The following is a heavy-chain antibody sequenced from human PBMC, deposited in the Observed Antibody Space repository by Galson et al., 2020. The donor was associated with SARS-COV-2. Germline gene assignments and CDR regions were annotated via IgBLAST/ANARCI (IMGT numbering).Heavy chain of an antibody. CDR3: AREDKGSESYCHFYQNYMDV. CDR1: GGSFSDYY. J-gene: IGHJ6*03. Sequence: SETLSLTCAVYGGSFSDYYWSWIRQPPGKGLEWIGEINHSGSTNYNPSLKSRVTISVDTSKNQFSLQLKSVTAADTAVYYCAREDKGSESYCHFYQNYMDVWGKGTPVTISS. D-gene: IGHD3-10*01. V-gene: IGHV4-34*01. CDR2: INHSGST.